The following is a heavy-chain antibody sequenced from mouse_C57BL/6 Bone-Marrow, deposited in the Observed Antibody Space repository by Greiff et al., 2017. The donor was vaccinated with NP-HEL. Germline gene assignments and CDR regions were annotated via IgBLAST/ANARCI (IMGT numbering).Heavy chain of an antibody. Sequence: QVHVKQSGAELVKPGASVKLSCKASGYTFTSYWMHWVKQRPGRGLEWIGRIDPNSGGTKYNEKFQSKATLTVDKPSSTAYMQLSSLTSEDSAVYYCARTGLYYYGYFDYWGQGTTLTVSS. CDR2: IDPNSGGT. D-gene: IGHD1-1*01. J-gene: IGHJ2*01. CDR3: ARTGLYYYGYFDY. CDR1: GYTFTSYW. V-gene: IGHV1-72*01.